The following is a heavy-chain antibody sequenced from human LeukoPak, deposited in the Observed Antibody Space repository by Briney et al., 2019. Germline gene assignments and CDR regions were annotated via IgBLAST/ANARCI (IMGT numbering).Heavy chain of an antibody. V-gene: IGHV3-23*01. D-gene: IGHD3-3*01. J-gene: IGHJ5*02. CDR3: AKVAQTYYDFWSGYSWFDP. CDR1: GFTFSSYA. CDR2: ISGSGGST. Sequence: PGGSLRLSCTTSGFTFSSYAMSWVRQAPGKGLEWVSAISGSGGSTYYADSVKGRFTISRDNSKNTLYLQMNSLRAEDTAVYYCAKVAQTYYDFWSGYSWFDPWGQGTLVTVSS.